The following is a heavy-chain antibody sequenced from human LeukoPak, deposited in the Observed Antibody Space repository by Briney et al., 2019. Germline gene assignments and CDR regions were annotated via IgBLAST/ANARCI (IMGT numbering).Heavy chain of an antibody. D-gene: IGHD2-21*01. V-gene: IGHV3-23*01. Sequence: PGGSLRLSCAASGFTFSSHAMSWVRQAREQGLEWVSRISGSGGDTYHAGSVKGRFTISRDNSKNALYLQMNSLRADDTAVYYCAKGHLSILFPFDSWGQGTLVTVSS. CDR3: AKGHLSILFPFDS. CDR2: ISGSGGDT. J-gene: IGHJ4*02. CDR1: GFTFSSHA.